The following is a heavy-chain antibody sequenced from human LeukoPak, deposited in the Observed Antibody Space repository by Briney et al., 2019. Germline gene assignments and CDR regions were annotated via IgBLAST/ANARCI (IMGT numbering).Heavy chain of an antibody. V-gene: IGHV3-23*01. J-gene: IGHJ1*01. Sequence: PGGALRLSCAAPGFTLSSYSMNWVRQAPGKGLEWVLAISGSGDRTYYADSVKGRFTISRDNSKNTLYLQLNSLRADDTAVYYCAKDRGVTTAEYFQYWGQGTLVTVSS. D-gene: IGHD3-10*01. CDR2: ISGSGDRT. CDR3: AKDRGVTTAEYFQY. CDR1: GFTLSSYS.